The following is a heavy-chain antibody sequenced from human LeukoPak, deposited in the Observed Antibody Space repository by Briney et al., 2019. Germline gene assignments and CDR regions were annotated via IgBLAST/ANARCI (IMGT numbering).Heavy chain of an antibody. CDR1: GYSFTSYW. D-gene: IGHD3-10*01. CDR2: INAGNGNT. CDR3: AREVLLWFGELPDY. J-gene: IGHJ4*02. Sequence: GESLKIPCKGSGYSFTSYWIGWVRQMPGKGLEWMGWINAGNGNTKYSQKFQGRVTITRDTSASTAYMELSSLRSEDTAVHYCAREVLLWFGELPDYWGQGTLVTVSS. V-gene: IGHV1-3*01.